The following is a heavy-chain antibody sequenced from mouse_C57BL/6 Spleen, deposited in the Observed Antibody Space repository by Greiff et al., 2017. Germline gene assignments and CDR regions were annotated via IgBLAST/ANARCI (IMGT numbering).Heavy chain of an antibody. J-gene: IGHJ1*03. Sequence: VQLKESGGGLVKPGGSLKLSCAASGFTFSDYGMHWVRQAPEKGLEWVAYISSGGSTIYYADTVKGRFTISRDNAKNTLFLQMTSLRSEDTAMDCCARVFDVWGKGTTVTVSA. CDR1: GFTFSDYG. V-gene: IGHV5-17*01. CDR3: ARVFDV. CDR2: ISSGGSTI.